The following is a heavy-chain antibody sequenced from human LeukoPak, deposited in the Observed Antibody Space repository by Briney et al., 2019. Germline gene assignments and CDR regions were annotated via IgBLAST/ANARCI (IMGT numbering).Heavy chain of an antibody. J-gene: IGHJ4*02. D-gene: IGHD2-8*01. Sequence: GGTLRLSCAASGFTFSSYGMSWVRQAPGKGLEWVSAISGSGGSTYYADSVKGRFTISRDNAKNSLYLQMNSLRAEDTAVYYCARDGIVLMVYANFFDYWGQGTLVTVSS. CDR3: ARDGIVLMVYANFFDY. V-gene: IGHV3-23*01. CDR2: ISGSGGST. CDR1: GFTFSSYG.